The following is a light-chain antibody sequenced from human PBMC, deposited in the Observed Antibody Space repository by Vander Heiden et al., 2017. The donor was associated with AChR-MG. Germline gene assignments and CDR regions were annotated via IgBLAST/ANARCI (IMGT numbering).Light chain of an antibody. CDR1: QGISSY. CDR2: AAS. CDR3: QKYNGVPLT. J-gene: IGKJ1*01. V-gene: IGKV1-27*01. Sequence: DIQMTQSPSSLSASVGDRVTIPCRASQGISSYLAWYQHKPGKVPKLLIYAASTLQTGVPARFSGSGSGTDFTLTISSLQPEDVATYYCQKYNGVPLTFGQGTKVEIK.